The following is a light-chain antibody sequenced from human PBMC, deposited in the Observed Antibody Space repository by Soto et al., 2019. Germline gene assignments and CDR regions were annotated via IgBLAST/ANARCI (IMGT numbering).Light chain of an antibody. V-gene: IGLV2-23*01. Sequence: QSALTQPASVSGSPGQSITVSCTATSSDFVSYNLVSWYLQYPGKAPKLIIYEDSKRPSGVSDRFSGSRSGDTASLTISGLQDGDEADYYCCSYADNINVFATGTKLTVL. CDR3: CSYADNINV. J-gene: IGLJ1*01. CDR2: EDS. CDR1: SSDFVSYNL.